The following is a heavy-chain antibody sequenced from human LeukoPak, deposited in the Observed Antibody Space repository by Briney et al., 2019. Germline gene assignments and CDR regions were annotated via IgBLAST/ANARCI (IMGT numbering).Heavy chain of an antibody. D-gene: IGHD5-18*01. V-gene: IGHV1-3*01. CDR3: ARDSGIMGYSYGFGY. CDR1: GYTFTTYA. CDR2: INGDNGNT. Sequence: ASVKVSCKASGYTFTTYAMHWVRQAPGQRLEWMGWINGDNGNTKYSQKFQGRVTITRDTSAYIAYMELRSLRSEDTAVYYCARDSGIMGYSYGFGYWGQGTLVTVSS. J-gene: IGHJ4*02.